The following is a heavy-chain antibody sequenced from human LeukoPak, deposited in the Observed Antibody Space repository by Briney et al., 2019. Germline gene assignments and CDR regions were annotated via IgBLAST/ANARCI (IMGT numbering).Heavy chain of an antibody. CDR2: VHYSGST. Sequence: SETLSLTCTVSGGSVSSDRFHWSWIRQLPGKGLEWVGCVHYSGSTYFNPSLKSRVTISLDTSRNQFSLKLNSVTAADTAVYYCAREPYYDSGGHIDHWGQGTLVTVSS. V-gene: IGHV4-61*01. D-gene: IGHD3-22*01. CDR1: GGSVSSDRFH. J-gene: IGHJ4*02. CDR3: AREPYYDSGGHIDH.